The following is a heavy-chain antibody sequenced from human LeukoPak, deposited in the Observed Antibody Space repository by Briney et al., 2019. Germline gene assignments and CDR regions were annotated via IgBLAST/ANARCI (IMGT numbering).Heavy chain of an antibody. Sequence: PGKSLRLSCAASGFTFSTYAMPWVRQAPGKGLEWVAVISYDGSNKYYADSVKGRFTISRDNSKNTLYLQMNSLRPEDTAVYYCARGPMIVVDAEHTFDYWGQGTLVTVSS. CDR3: ARGPMIVVDAEHTFDY. CDR2: ISYDGSNK. CDR1: GFTFSTYA. V-gene: IGHV3-30-3*01. D-gene: IGHD3-22*01. J-gene: IGHJ4*02.